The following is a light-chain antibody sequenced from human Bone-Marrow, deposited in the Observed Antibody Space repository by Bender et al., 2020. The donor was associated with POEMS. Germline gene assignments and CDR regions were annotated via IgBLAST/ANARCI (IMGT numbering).Light chain of an antibody. CDR2: KDS. Sequence: SYELTQPPSVSVSPGQTARITCSGDALAKRYVYWYQQKPGQAPVVVIYKDSERPSRIPERVSGSSAGTTVTLTISGVQAEDEADYYCQTADSRGTYVIFGGGTKLTVL. J-gene: IGLJ2*01. V-gene: IGLV3-25*03. CDR3: QTADSRGTYVI. CDR1: ALAKRY.